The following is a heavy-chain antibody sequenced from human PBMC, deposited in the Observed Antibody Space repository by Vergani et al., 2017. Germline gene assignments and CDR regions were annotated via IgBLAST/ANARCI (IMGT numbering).Heavy chain of an antibody. Sequence: EVQLVESGGGLVQPGGSLRLSCAASGFTFSSYWMSWVRQAPGKGLEWVANIKQDGSEKYYVDSVKGRFTISRDNAKNSLYLQMNSLRAEDTAVYYCARARSLYSSSWYTFDYWGQGTLVTVSS. CDR2: IKQDGSEK. V-gene: IGHV3-7*01. CDR1: GFTFSSYW. D-gene: IGHD6-13*01. J-gene: IGHJ4*02. CDR3: ARARSLYSSSWYTFDY.